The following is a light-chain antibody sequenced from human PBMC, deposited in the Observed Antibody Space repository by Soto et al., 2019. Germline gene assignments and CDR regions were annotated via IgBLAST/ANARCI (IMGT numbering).Light chain of an antibody. CDR2: WAS. V-gene: IGKV4-1*01. J-gene: IGKJ4*01. CDR1: QSVLYSSNNKNY. CDR3: QQYYSTPRT. Sequence: DIVMTQSPDSLAVSLGERVTINCKSSQSVLYSSNNKNYLAWYQQKPGQPPKLLIYWASTRESGVPDRFSGSGYGTDFTLTISSLQAEDVAVYYCQQYYSTPRTFGGGTKVEIK.